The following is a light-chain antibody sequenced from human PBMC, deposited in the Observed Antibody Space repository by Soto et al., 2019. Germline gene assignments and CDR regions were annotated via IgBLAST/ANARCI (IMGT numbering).Light chain of an antibody. CDR3: SSYTSTSTLV. V-gene: IGLV2-14*01. CDR1: SSDVGGYNF. J-gene: IGLJ1*01. Sequence: QSVLTQPASVSGSPGQSITISCTGTSSDVGGYNFVSWYQQHPGKAPKLMIYEVSSRPSGVSNRFSGSKSGDTASLTISGLQAEDEADYYCSSYTSTSTLVFGTETKVTVL. CDR2: EVS.